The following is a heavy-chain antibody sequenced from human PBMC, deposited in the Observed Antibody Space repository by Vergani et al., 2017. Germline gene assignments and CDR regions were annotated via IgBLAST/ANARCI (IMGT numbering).Heavy chain of an antibody. CDR3: RTTDYYYYYMDV. CDR2: IRSKAYGGTT. D-gene: IGHD1-26*01. Sequence: EVQLVESGGGLVQPGRSLRLSCTASGFTFGDYAMSWVRQAPGKGLEWVGFIRSKAYGGTTEYAASVKGRFTISRDDSKSIAYLQMNSLKTEDTAVYYCRTTDYYYYYMDVWGKGTTVTVSS. J-gene: IGHJ6*03. CDR1: GFTFGDYA. V-gene: IGHV3-49*04.